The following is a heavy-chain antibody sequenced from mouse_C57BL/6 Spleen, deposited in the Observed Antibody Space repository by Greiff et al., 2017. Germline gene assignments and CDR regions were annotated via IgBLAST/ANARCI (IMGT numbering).Heavy chain of an antibody. CDR1: GYSFTDYN. D-gene: IGHD2-12*01. J-gene: IGHJ2*01. V-gene: IGHV1-39*01. CDR2: INPNYGTT. Sequence: VHVKQSGPELVKPGASVKISCKASGYSFTDYNMSWVKQSNGKSLEWIGVINPNYGTTSYNQKFKGKATLTVDQSSSTAYMQLNSLTSEDSAVYYCARSWRGYYSNSFDYWGQGTTLTVSS. CDR3: ARSWRGYYSNSFDY.